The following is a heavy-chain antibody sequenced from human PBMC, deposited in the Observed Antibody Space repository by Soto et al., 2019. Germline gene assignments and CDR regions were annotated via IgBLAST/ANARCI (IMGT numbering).Heavy chain of an antibody. V-gene: IGHV3-21*01. J-gene: IGHJ5*02. CDR2: ISSSSSYI. CDR1: VFTGSSYS. D-gene: IGHD6-6*01. CDR3: ARGLPEYSSSSGWFDP. Sequence: GALRLSGAASVFTGSSYSMNWVRQAPGKGLEWVSSISSSSSYIYYADSVEGRFTISRDNAKNSLYLQMNSLRAEDTAVYYCARGLPEYSSSSGWFDPWGQGTLVTVSS.